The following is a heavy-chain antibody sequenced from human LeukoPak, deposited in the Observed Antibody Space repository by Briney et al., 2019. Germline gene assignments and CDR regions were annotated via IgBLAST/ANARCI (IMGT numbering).Heavy chain of an antibody. V-gene: IGHV4-34*01. Sequence: SETLSLTCAVYGGSFSGYYWSWIRQPPGKGLEWIGEINHSGSTNYNPSLKSRVTISVDTSKNQFSLKLSSVTAADTAVYYCASAIVGATLGYYYYGMDVWDQGTTVTVSS. CDR3: ASAIVGATLGYYYYGMDV. J-gene: IGHJ6*02. CDR1: GGSFSGYY. D-gene: IGHD1-26*01. CDR2: INHSGST.